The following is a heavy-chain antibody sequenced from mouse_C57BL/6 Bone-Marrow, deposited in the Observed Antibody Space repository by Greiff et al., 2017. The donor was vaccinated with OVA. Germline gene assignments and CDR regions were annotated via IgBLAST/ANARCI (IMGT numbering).Heavy chain of an antibody. Sequence: VKLQQSGPELVKPGASVKISCKASGYTFTDYYINWVKQRPGQGLEWIGWIFPGSGSTYYNEKFKGKATLTVDKSSSTAYMLLSSLTSEDSAVYFCARWAYYYGSSLMGAMDYWGQGTSVTVSS. V-gene: IGHV1-75*01. CDR3: ARWAYYYGSSLMGAMDY. D-gene: IGHD1-1*01. J-gene: IGHJ4*01. CDR2: IFPGSGST. CDR1: GYTFTDYY.